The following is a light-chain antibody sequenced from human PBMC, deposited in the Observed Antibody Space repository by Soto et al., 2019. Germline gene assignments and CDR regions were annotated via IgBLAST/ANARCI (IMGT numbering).Light chain of an antibody. Sequence: EIVLTQSPGTLSLSPGERATLSCRASPSVSSSFLAWFHQKPGQAPRLLIYGASSRATGIPDRFSGSGSGTDFTLTISKLEPEDFAVYYCQHYGSSWTFGQGTKVEIK. CDR3: QHYGSSWT. CDR2: GAS. J-gene: IGKJ1*01. V-gene: IGKV3-20*01. CDR1: PSVSSSF.